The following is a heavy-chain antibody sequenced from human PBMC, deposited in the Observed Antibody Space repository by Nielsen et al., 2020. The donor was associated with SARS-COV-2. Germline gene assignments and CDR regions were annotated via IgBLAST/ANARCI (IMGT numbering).Heavy chain of an antibody. V-gene: IGHV5-51*01. D-gene: IGHD2-2*01. CDR3: ARRGGVVVPEEDV. CDR1: GYSFTSYW. CDR2: IYPGDSDT. J-gene: IGHJ6*02. Sequence: KVSCKGSGYSFTSYWIGWVRQMPGKGLEWMGIIYPGDSDTRYSPSFQGQVTISADKSISTAYLQWSSLKASDTAMYYCARRGGVVVPEEDVWGQGTTVTVSS.